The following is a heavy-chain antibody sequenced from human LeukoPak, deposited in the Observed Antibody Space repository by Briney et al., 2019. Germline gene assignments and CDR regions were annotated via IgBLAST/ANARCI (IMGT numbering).Heavy chain of an antibody. V-gene: IGHV1-2*02. Sequence: ASVKVSCKASGYIFTVYYIHWVRQAPGQGLEWMGWINPNTGVTKYAQKIQGRVTMTRETSITTAYMEVTSLRFDDTALYYCARDTPPQVYDNDWYPLYYWGQGTLVTVSS. CDR2: INPNTGVT. CDR3: ARDTPPQVYDNDWYPLYY. D-gene: IGHD2-8*01. J-gene: IGHJ4*02. CDR1: GYIFTVYY.